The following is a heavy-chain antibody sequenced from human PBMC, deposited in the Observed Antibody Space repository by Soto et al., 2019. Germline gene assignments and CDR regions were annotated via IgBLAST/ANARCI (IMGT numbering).Heavy chain of an antibody. D-gene: IGHD3-3*01. V-gene: IGHV1-2*04. J-gene: IGHJ6*02. CDR1: GYTFTSYG. CDR2: INPNSGGT. CDR3: ARDGYDFWSGLYGMDV. Sequence: ASVKVSCKASGYTFTSYGISWVRQAPGQGLEWMGWINPNSGGTNYAQKFQGWVTMTRDTSISTAYMELSRLRSDDTAVYYCARDGYDFWSGLYGMDVWGQGTTVTVSS.